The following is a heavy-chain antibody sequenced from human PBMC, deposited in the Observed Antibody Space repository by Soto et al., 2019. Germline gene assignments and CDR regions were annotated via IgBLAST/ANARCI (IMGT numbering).Heavy chain of an antibody. Sequence: SETLRLTCAVSCGSMSSYSWRWIRQPAGKGLEWIGRVYSSGSTNYNPSLTSRVTMSVDTSKKQFSRKMSSVPAADTAVYCCASGTAEVGKGEITGCQNYYGMDVRG. CDR1: CGSMSSYS. V-gene: IGHV4-4*07. J-gene: IGHJ6*02. D-gene: IGHD3-16*01. CDR3: ASGTAEVGKGEITGCQNYYGMDV. CDR2: VYSSGST.